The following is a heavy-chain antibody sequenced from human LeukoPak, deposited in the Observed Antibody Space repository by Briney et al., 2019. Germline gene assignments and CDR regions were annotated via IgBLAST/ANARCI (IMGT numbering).Heavy chain of an antibody. D-gene: IGHD5-24*01. V-gene: IGHV1-18*01. J-gene: IGHJ4*02. CDR2: ISAYNGNT. CDR3: ARRQARWLQWESEYYFDY. Sequence: ASVKVSCKASGYTFTSYGISWVRQAPGQGLEWMGWISAYNGNTNYAQKLQGRVTMTTDTSTSTAYMELRSLRSDDTAVYYCARRQARWLQWESEYYFDYWGQGTLVTVSS. CDR1: GYTFTSYG.